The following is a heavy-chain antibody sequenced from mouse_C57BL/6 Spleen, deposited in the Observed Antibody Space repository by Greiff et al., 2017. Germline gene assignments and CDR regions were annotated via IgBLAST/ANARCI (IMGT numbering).Heavy chain of an antibody. CDR1: GFTFSDYG. V-gene: IGHV5-17*01. CDR2: ISSGSSTI. D-gene: IGHD2-1*01. Sequence: EVKLMESGGGLVKPGGSLTLSCAASGFTFSDYGMHWVRQAPEKGLEWVAYISSGSSTIYYADTVKGRFTISRNNAKNTLFLQMTSLRSEDTAMYYCARDGNYGGYAMDYWGQGTSVTVSS. J-gene: IGHJ4*01. CDR3: ARDGNYGGYAMDY.